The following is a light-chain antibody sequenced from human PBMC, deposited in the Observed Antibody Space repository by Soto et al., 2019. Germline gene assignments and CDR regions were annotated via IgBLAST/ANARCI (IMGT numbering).Light chain of an antibody. CDR2: GNS. J-gene: IGLJ1*01. CDR1: SSNIGAGYD. V-gene: IGLV1-40*01. CDR3: QSYDSSLSAYV. Sequence: QSVLTQPPSVSGAPGQRVTISCTGSSSNIGAGYDVHWYQQLPGTAPKLLIYGNSNRPSGVPDRFSGSKSGTSASLAITGLQAEDEAEYYCQSYDSSLSAYVFGTGTTLTVL.